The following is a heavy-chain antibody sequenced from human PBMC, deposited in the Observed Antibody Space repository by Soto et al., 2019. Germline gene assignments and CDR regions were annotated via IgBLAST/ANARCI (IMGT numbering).Heavy chain of an antibody. CDR3: ARSPGSGDSVDY. Sequence: QVQLQESGPRLVQPSETLSLTCSVSGGSVSSDSYYWSWIRQPPGAGLEWIGYIYFSGTTNYNPSLESRVTILVDSSKNQFSLELSAVTAADTAVYYCARSPGSGDSVDYWGQGTLVAVSS. CDR2: IYFSGTT. J-gene: IGHJ4*02. D-gene: IGHD4-17*01. CDR1: GGSVSSDSYY. V-gene: IGHV4-61*01.